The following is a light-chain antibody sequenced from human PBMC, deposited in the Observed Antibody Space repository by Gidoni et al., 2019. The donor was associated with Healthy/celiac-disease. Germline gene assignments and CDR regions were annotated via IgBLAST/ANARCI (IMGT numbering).Light chain of an antibody. CDR3: QQRSNWPPT. CDR2: DAS. CDR1: KSVSSY. Sequence: EIVLTQSPATLSWSPGERATLSCRASKSVSSYLAWYQQTPGQAPRLLIYDASNRATGIPARFSGSGSGTDFTLTISSLEPEDFAVYYCQQRSNWPPTFGQGTKVEIK. V-gene: IGKV3-11*01. J-gene: IGKJ1*01.